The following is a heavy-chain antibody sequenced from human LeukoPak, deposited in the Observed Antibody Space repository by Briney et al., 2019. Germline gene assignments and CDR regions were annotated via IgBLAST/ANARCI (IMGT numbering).Heavy chain of an antibody. CDR3: ARVGDHYHWYFDL. V-gene: IGHV3-53*01. D-gene: IGHD2-21*01. CDR2: LYSGVDT. Sequence: GGSLRLSCEASGFSVGTKYMNWVRQAPGKGLEWVSFLYSGVDTYYADSVKGRFTISRDNSKNTLFLQMNSLRADDTAVYYCARVGDHYHWYFDLWGRGTRVSVSS. J-gene: IGHJ2*01. CDR1: GFSVGTKY.